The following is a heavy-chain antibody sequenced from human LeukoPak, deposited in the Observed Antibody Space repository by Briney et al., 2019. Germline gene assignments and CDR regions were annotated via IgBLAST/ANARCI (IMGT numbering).Heavy chain of an antibody. CDR3: ARLSQQTFDI. CDR2: INTYNANT. J-gene: IGHJ3*02. Sequence: GASVKVSCEASGYTFTDYGISWVRQAPGQGLEWMGWINTYNANTNYAQKLQGRVTVTTDTSTSTAYMELRSLRSDDTAVYYCARLSQQTFDIWGQGTLVTVSS. V-gene: IGHV1-18*01. CDR1: GYTFTDYG.